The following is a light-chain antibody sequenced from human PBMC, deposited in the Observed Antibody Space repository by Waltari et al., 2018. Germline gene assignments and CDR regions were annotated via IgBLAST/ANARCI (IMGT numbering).Light chain of an antibody. CDR2: AAS. CDR3: QKYDRLPAT. Sequence: EIVLTQSPGTLSLSPGERATLSCRASQSVSRYLVWYQQKPGQDPRLLIYAASIRATGIPDRFSGSGSGTDFSLTISRLEPEDFAVYYCQKYDRLPATFGQGTKVEIK. CDR1: QSVSRY. J-gene: IGKJ1*01. V-gene: IGKV3-20*01.